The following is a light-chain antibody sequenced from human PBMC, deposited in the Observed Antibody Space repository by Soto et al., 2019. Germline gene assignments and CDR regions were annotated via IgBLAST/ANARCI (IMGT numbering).Light chain of an antibody. CDR1: QSISSW. CDR2: KAS. Sequence: DIQMTQSPSTLSASVGDRVTITCRASQSISSWLAWYQQKPGKAPKLLIYKASSLESGVPSRFSDSGSGTEFTLTISSLQPDDFATYSCQHYNSYAWTFGQGTKVEIK. V-gene: IGKV1-5*03. J-gene: IGKJ1*01. CDR3: QHYNSYAWT.